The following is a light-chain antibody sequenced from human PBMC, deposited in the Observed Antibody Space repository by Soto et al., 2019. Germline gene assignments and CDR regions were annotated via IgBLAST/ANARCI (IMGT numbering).Light chain of an antibody. V-gene: IGKV1-5*03. J-gene: IGKJ3*01. CDR2: KAA. Sequence: DIQMTQSPSTLSASVGDKVTITCRASQNISPWLALYQQKPGKAPKLLISKAAILETEIPSRFRCSGSSTEFTLTISSLQHDDFATYYCKHYNNYYPFGPGTKVDIK. CDR3: KHYNNYYP. CDR1: QNISPW.